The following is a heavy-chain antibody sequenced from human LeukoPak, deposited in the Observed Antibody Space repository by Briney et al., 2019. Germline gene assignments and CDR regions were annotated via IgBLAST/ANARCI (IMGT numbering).Heavy chain of an antibody. Sequence: GASVKVSCKPSGNTFTGYYVHWVRQAPGQGLEWMGWINPNSGGTNYAQKFQGRVTMTRDTSISTAYMELNRLRSDDTAVYYCARGANWNNLDYWGQGTLVTVSS. D-gene: IGHD1/OR15-1a*01. CDR1: GNTFTGYY. CDR3: ARGANWNNLDY. CDR2: INPNSGGT. J-gene: IGHJ4*02. V-gene: IGHV1-2*02.